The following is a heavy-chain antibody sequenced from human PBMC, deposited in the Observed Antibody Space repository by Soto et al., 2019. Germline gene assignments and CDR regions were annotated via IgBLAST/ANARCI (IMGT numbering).Heavy chain of an antibody. CDR1: GGSINSGDYY. J-gene: IGHJ5*02. Sequence: SETLSLTCTVPGGSINSGDYYWTWVRQPPGKGLEWIGYIYYDGNSQHNPSLKSRVTMSIDTSKNQFSLNLSSVTAAGTAVYYCARDRRWLPRGPNNWLDLWGQGTQVTVSS. CDR2: IYYDGNS. CDR3: ARDRRWLPRGPNNWLDL. D-gene: IGHD5-12*01. V-gene: IGHV4-30-4*01.